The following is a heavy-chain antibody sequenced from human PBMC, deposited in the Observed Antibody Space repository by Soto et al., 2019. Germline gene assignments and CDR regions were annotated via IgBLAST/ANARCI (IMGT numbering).Heavy chain of an antibody. CDR1: GFTFTSYA. D-gene: IGHD3-10*01. Sequence: VRLSCPASGFTFTSYAMPSVRQAPGNGLEWVAEMSGRGGSTYYAASVKGRVTISRDNSKNTLYLQMNSLRAEATAVYYFATAFGRADIWGQGTLVT. V-gene: IGHV3-23*01. CDR3: ATAFGRADI. J-gene: IGHJ4*02. CDR2: MSGRGGST.